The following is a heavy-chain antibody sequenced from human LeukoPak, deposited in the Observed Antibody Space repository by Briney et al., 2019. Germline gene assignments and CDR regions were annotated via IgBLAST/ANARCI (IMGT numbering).Heavy chain of an antibody. D-gene: IGHD1-26*01. CDR3: AKDIGGSYYSAAFDI. CDR2: ISWNSGSI. CDR1: GFTFDDYA. J-gene: IGHJ3*02. Sequence: PGGSLRLSCAASGFTFDDYAMHWVRQAPGKGLEWVSGISWNSGSIGYADSVKGRFTISRDNAKNSLYLQMNSLRAEDTASYYCAKDIGGSYYSAAFDIWGQGTMVTVSS. V-gene: IGHV3-9*01.